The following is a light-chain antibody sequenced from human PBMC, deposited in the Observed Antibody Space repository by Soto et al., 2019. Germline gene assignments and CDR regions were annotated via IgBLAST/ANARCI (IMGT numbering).Light chain of an antibody. CDR3: SSYTSSRAYV. Sequence: QSVLTHPASVSWSPGQSITISCTGTSSDVGGYNYVSWYQQQSGKAPKLMIHEVSNRPSGVSNRFSGSKSGNTASLTISGLQAEDEADYYCSSYTSSRAYVFGIGTKV. V-gene: IGLV2-14*01. CDR1: SSDVGGYNY. J-gene: IGLJ1*01. CDR2: EVS.